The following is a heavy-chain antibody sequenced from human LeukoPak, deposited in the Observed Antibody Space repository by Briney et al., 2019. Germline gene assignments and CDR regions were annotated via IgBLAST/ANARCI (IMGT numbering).Heavy chain of an antibody. CDR1: GFTFSSYA. D-gene: IGHD3-10*01. Sequence: GGSLRLSCAASGFTFSSYAMSWVRQAPGKGLEWVSAISGSGGSTYYADSVKGRFTISRDNSENTLYLQMNSLRAEDTAVYYCARAGPYYYDSGSSFDYWGQGTLVTVSS. CDR3: ARAGPYYYDSGSSFDY. J-gene: IGHJ4*02. CDR2: ISGSGGST. V-gene: IGHV3-23*01.